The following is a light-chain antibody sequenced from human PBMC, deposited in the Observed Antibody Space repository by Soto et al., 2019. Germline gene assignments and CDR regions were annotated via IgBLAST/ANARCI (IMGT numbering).Light chain of an antibody. V-gene: IGKV3-15*01. Sequence: DMVVTQSPATLSASPGERVTLSCRASQCVSSRLAWYQQRPGQVPRLLIYDTSTRAPGISARFSGSGSGTEFTLTISSLQSEDFAVYYCQEYIQWPPGIFGQGTTVDIK. CDR2: DTS. CDR1: QCVSSR. J-gene: IGKJ1*01. CDR3: QEYIQWPPGI.